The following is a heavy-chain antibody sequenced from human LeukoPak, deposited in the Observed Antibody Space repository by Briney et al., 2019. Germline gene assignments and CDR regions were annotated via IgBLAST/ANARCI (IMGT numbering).Heavy chain of an antibody. V-gene: IGHV1-24*01. CDR2: FDPEEGET. D-gene: IGHD3-10*01. Sequence: ASVKVSCKVSGYTLIELSMHWVRQAPGKGLEWMGGFDPEEGETIYAQKFQGRVTMTEDTSTDTAYMELSRLRSDDTAVYYCAREVRITMVRGAKDAFDIWGQGTMVTVSS. J-gene: IGHJ3*02. CDR1: GYTLIELS. CDR3: AREVRITMVRGAKDAFDI.